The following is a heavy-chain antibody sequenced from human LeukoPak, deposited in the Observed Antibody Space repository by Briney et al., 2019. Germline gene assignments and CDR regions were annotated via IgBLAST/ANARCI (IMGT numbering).Heavy chain of an antibody. CDR1: GFTFSSYW. Sequence: GGSLRLSCAASGFTFSSYWMSWVRQAPGKGLEWVANIKQDGSEKYYVDSVKGRFTISRDNAKNSLYLQMNSLRAEDTAVYYCARGLSGYYYGSGSYYHSDYWGQGTLVTVSS. CDR3: ARGLSGYYYGSGSYYHSDY. CDR2: IKQDGSEK. V-gene: IGHV3-7*03. J-gene: IGHJ4*02. D-gene: IGHD3-10*01.